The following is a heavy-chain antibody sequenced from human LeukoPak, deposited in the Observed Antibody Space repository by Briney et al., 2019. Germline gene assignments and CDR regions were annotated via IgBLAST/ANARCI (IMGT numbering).Heavy chain of an antibody. Sequence: GGSLRLSCAASGFTFSAYTMGWVRQAPGKGLAWVSAVRGSGTVTFYADSVKGRFTISRDNSKNTLYLHMSSLRDEETAIYYCSKLIVVDTYYFDSWGQGTLVTVSS. V-gene: IGHV3-23*01. CDR1: GFTFSAYT. D-gene: IGHD2-15*01. J-gene: IGHJ4*02. CDR2: VRGSGTVT. CDR3: SKLIVVDTYYFDS.